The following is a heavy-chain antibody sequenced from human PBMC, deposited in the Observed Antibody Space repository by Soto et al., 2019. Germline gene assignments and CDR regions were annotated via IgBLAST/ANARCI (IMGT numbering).Heavy chain of an antibody. CDR3: ARSHYTYGLLIDY. D-gene: IGHD2-8*01. V-gene: IGHV4-39*01. CDR1: GASITTNGYY. J-gene: IGHJ4*02. CDR2: VYWTGST. Sequence: WETLSLTCSVSGASITTNGYYWGWIRQPPGKGLQWIGNVYWTGSTFSHPSLTSRVFISVDTSKNEFSLRLTSVTAADTAVYYCARSHYTYGLLIDYWGPGTLVTVSS.